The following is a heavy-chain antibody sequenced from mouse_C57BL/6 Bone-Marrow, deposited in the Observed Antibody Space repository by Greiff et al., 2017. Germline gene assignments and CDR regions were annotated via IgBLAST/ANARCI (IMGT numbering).Heavy chain of an antibody. CDR1: GFTFSSYG. J-gene: IGHJ3*01. Sequence: EVMLVESGGDLVKPGGSLKLSCAASGFTFSSYGMSWVRQTPDKRLEWVATISSGGSYTYYPDSVKGRFTISRDNAKNTLYLQMSSLKSEDTAMYYCARLYGYYEAYWGQGTLVTVSA. CDR3: ARLYGYYEAY. V-gene: IGHV5-6*01. D-gene: IGHD2-3*01. CDR2: ISSGGSYT.